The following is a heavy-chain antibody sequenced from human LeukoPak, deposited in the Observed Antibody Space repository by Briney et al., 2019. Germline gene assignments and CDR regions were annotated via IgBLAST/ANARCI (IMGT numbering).Heavy chain of an antibody. CDR3: ARGFRDGPLYGMDV. CDR1: GYTFNNYG. CDR2: ITWSGAAT. J-gene: IGHJ6*02. D-gene: IGHD2-21*01. V-gene: IGHV3-20*04. Sequence: GGSLRLSCAASGYTFNNYGVSWVRQAPTKGLEWISGITWSGAATAYADSVKGRFTISRDNAKNSLFLEMNSLTAEDTALYYCARGFRDGPLYGMDVWGQGTTVTVSS.